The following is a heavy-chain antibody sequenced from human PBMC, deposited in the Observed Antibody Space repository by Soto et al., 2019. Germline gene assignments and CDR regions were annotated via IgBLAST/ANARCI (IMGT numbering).Heavy chain of an antibody. V-gene: IGHV5-51*01. D-gene: IGHD3-22*01. J-gene: IGHJ4*02. Sequence: LGESLKISCKGSGYSFTSYWIGWVRQMPGKGLEWMGIIYPGDSDTRYSPSFQGQVTISADKSISTAYLQWSSLKASDTAMYYCARHVSGDSSGYQTYYFAHWGQRTLVTAPQ. CDR2: IYPGDSDT. CDR1: GYSFTSYW. CDR3: ARHVSGDSSGYQTYYFAH.